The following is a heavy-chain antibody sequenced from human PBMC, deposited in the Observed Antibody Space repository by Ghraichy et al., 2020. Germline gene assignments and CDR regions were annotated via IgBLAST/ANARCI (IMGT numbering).Heavy chain of an antibody. J-gene: IGHJ4*02. V-gene: IGHV3-53*01. CDR1: GFTVSTNY. D-gene: IGHD2-21*01. Sequence: GGSLRLSCAASGFTVSTNYMSWVRQAPGKGLEWVSIIYSGGITYYADSVKGRFTISRDNSKNTLYLQMNSLRAEDTAVYYCASAGYCGGDCPVYWGQGTLVTVSS. CDR3: ASAGYCGGDCPVY. CDR2: IYSGGIT.